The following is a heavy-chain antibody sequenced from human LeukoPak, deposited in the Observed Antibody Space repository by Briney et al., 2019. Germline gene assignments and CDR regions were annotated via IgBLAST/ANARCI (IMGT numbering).Heavy chain of an antibody. CDR3: ARGDSSGYYFDY. J-gene: IGHJ4*02. Sequence: SETLSLTCTVSGGSTSSGDYYWSWIRQPPGKGLEWIGYIYYSGSTYYNPSLKSRVTISVDTSKNQFSLKLSSVTAADTAVYYCARGDSSGYYFDYWGQGTLVTVSS. D-gene: IGHD3-22*01. CDR1: GGSTSSGDYY. V-gene: IGHV4-30-4*01. CDR2: IYYSGST.